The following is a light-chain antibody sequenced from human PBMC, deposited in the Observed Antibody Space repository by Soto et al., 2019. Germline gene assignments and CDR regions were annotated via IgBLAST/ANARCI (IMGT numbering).Light chain of an antibody. CDR1: SSNIGAGYD. Sequence: QSVLTQPPSVSGAPGQRVTISCTGSSSNIGAGYDVHWYQQLPVTAPKLLIYGNSNRPSGVPDRFSGSKSGTSASLAITGLQAEDEADYHCQSYDSSLSGYVFGTGTKLTVL. CDR3: QSYDSSLSGYV. J-gene: IGLJ1*01. CDR2: GNS. V-gene: IGLV1-40*01.